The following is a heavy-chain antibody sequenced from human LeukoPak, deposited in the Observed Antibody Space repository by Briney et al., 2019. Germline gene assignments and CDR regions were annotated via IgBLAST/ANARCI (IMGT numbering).Heavy chain of an antibody. CDR1: GGSITSYY. V-gene: IGHV4-4*07. Sequence: SETLSHTCTVSGGSITSYYWSWVRQPAGKGLEWIGRIYTSGSTNYNPSLKSRVTMSVDTSKNQFSLKMSSVTATDTAVYYCARTGGSGTYYVVSFDYWGAGTLVTVSS. CDR3: ARTGGSGTYYVVSFDY. CDR2: IYTSGST. J-gene: IGHJ4*01. D-gene: IGHD1-26*01.